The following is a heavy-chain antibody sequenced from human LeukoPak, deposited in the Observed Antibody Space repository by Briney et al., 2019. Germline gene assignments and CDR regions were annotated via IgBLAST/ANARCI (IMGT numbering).Heavy chain of an antibody. CDR2: SGRS. V-gene: IGHV4-59*01. Sequence: SETLSLTCTVSGDSFDNYYWTGIRQPPRKGLKRIGYSGRSKYNPSLKSRVTISTDTSKRHFSLTLSSVTAADTAVYYCARTRRHYYGSGKNVTPWPAGLDVWGQGTTITVS. J-gene: IGHJ6*02. CDR3: ARTRRHYYGSGKNVTPWPAGLDV. D-gene: IGHD3-10*01. CDR1: GDSFDNYY.